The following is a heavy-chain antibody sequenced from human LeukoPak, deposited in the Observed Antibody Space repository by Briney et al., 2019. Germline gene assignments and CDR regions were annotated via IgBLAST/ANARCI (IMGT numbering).Heavy chain of an antibody. CDR3: ATARGVGSGSYYYYYGMDV. J-gene: IGHJ6*02. V-gene: IGHV1-18*01. CDR1: GYTFTSYG. CDR2: ISAYNGNT. D-gene: IGHD1-26*01. Sequence: ASVKVSCKASGYTFTSYGISWVRQAPGQGLEWMGWISAYNGNTNYAQKLQGRVTMTTDTSTSTAYMELRSLRSDDTAVYYCATARGVGSGSYYYYYGMDVWGQGTTVTVSS.